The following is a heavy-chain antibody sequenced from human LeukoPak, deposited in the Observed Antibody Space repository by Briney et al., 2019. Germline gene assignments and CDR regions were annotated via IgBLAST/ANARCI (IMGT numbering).Heavy chain of an antibody. CDR3: AACPYY. CDR1: GVSISSYY. Sequence: SVTLSLTCTVSGVSISSYYWSWIRQPPGEGLEWIGYIYYSGSTNYNPSLKSRVTISVDTSKNQFSLKLSSVTAADTAVYYCAACPYYWGQGTLVTVSS. V-gene: IGHV4-59*08. CDR2: IYYSGST. J-gene: IGHJ4*02.